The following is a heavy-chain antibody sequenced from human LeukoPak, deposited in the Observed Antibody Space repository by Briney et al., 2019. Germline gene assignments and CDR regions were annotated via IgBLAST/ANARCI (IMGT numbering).Heavy chain of an antibody. CDR1: GGSISSSSYY. CDR2: IYYSGST. J-gene: IGHJ4*02. Sequence: SQTLSLTCTVSGGSISSSSYYWGWIRQPPGKGLEWIVSIYYSGSTYYNPSLKSRVTISVDTSKNQFSLKLTSETAADTAVYYCARQEGEVADYWGQGTLVTVSS. CDR3: ARQEGEVADY. D-gene: IGHD5-12*01. V-gene: IGHV4-39*01.